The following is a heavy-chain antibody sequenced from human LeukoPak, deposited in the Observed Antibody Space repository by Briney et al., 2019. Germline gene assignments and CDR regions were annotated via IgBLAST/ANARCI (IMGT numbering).Heavy chain of an antibody. CDR3: AREAPSPYYYYGMDV. V-gene: IGHV3-30-3*01. Sequence: PGGSLRLSCAASGFTFSSYSMNWVRQAPGKGLEWVAVISYDGSNKYYADSVKGRFTISRDNSKNTLYLQMNSLRAEDTAVYYCAREAPSPYYYYGMDVWGQGTTVTISS. CDR2: ISYDGSNK. J-gene: IGHJ6*02. CDR1: GFTFSSYS.